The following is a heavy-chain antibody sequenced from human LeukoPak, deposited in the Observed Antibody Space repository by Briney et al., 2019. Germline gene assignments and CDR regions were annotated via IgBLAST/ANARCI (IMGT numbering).Heavy chain of an antibody. J-gene: IGHJ3*02. CDR1: GYSFPSYG. Sequence: VASVNVSCKASGYSFPSYGISWVRQAPGQGLEWMGWISAYNVKSNYAQKLQGRVTMTTDTSTSTAYMELRSLRSDDTAVYYCARDCHRRYHYDSSGREDAFDIWGQGTMVTVSS. CDR2: ISAYNVKS. V-gene: IGHV1-18*01. D-gene: IGHD3-22*01. CDR3: ARDCHRRYHYDSSGREDAFDI.